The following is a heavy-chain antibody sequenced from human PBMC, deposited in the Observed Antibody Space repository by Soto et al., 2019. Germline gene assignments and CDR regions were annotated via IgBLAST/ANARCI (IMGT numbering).Heavy chain of an antibody. Sequence: QVQLVQSGAEVKKPGSSVKVSCKASGGTFSSYTISWVRQAPGQGLEWMGRIIPILGIANYAQKFQGRVTITADQSTSTAYMELSSLRSADTAVYYCARVVDTDMADFYYFDYWGQGTLVTVSS. D-gene: IGHD5-18*01. CDR2: IIPILGIA. CDR3: ARVVDTDMADFYYFDY. J-gene: IGHJ4*02. V-gene: IGHV1-69*02. CDR1: GGTFSSYT.